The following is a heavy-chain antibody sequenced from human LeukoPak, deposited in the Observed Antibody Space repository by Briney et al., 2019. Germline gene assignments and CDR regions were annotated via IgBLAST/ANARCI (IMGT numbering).Heavy chain of an antibody. J-gene: IGHJ4*02. V-gene: IGHV4-59*01. D-gene: IGHD6-13*01. Sequence: SETLSLTCTVSGGSISSYYWSWIRQPPGKGLEWIGYIYYSGSTNYNPSLKSRVTISVDTSKNQFSLKLSSVTAADTAVYYCAREPVPQGPGEQQLGFDYWGQGTLVTVSS. CDR3: AREPVPQGPGEQQLGFDY. CDR2: IYYSGST. CDR1: GGSISSYY.